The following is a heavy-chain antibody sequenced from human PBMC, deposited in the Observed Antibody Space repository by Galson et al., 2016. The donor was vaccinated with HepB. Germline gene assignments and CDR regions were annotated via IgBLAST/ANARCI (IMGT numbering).Heavy chain of an antibody. CDR1: GFTFGSFS. V-gene: IGHV3-23*01. CDR2: IRSSGLNT. D-gene: IGHD6-19*01. CDR3: AQERSGWPHCHDS. Sequence: SLRLSCAASGFTFGSFSLSWVRQAPGKGLEWVSSIRSSGLNTYYADSVKGRFTISRDNTKNTLFLQMSGLRVEDTATYYCAQERSGWPHCHDSWGQGTLVTVSS. J-gene: IGHJ4*02.